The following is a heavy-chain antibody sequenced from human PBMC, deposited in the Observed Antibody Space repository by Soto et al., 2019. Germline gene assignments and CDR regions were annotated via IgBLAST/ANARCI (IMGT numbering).Heavy chain of an antibody. Sequence: QVQLVESGGGVVQPGRSLRLSCAASGFTLSGYSMHWVRQAPGKGLEWVAVTSHDGSNKYDADSVKGRFTISRDNSKNTLYLQMDGLRPKDTAVYFCVRDTNLVATTDYSSYGLDVWGQGTTVTVSS. CDR1: GFTLSGYS. CDR2: TSHDGSNK. V-gene: IGHV3-30-3*01. CDR3: VRDTNLVATTDYSSYGLDV. D-gene: IGHD1-26*01. J-gene: IGHJ6*02.